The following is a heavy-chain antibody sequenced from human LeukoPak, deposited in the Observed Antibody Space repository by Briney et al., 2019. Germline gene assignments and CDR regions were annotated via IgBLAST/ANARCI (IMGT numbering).Heavy chain of an antibody. Sequence: PGGSLRLSCAASGFTFSSYAMHWVRQAPGKGLEWVAVISYDGSNKYYADSVKGRFTISRDNSKNTLYLQMNSLRAEDTAVYYCAKDQGGHIVGSPADYWGQGTLVTVSS. CDR3: AKDQGGHIVGSPADY. D-gene: IGHD2-21*01. CDR2: ISYDGSNK. J-gene: IGHJ4*02. CDR1: GFTFSSYA. V-gene: IGHV3-30*01.